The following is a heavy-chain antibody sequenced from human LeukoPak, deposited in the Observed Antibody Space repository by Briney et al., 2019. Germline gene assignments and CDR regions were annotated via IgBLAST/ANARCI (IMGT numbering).Heavy chain of an antibody. Sequence: SETLSLTCSVSGVSVGSAGYYWTWIRQPPGKGLEWIGYMYYSGNSNYNPFLKSRVTMSLDLSKNRFSLKLSSVTAADTAVYYCARSQSQSGSYRYYFTYWGQGTLVTVSS. CDR3: ARSQSQSGSYRYYFTY. CDR1: GVSVGSAGYY. J-gene: IGHJ4*02. D-gene: IGHD1-26*01. V-gene: IGHV4-61*08. CDR2: MYYSGNS.